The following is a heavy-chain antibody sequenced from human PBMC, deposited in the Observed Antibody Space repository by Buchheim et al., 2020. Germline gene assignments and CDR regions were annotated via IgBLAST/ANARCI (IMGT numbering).Heavy chain of an antibody. Sequence: QVQLVESGGGVVQPGRSLRLSCAASGFTFSSYGMHWVRQAPGKGLEWVAVISYDGSNKYYADSVKGRFTISRDNSKNTLDLQMNSLRAEDTAVYYCAKDRYYLDYWGQGTL. CDR1: GFTFSSYG. J-gene: IGHJ4*02. CDR2: ISYDGSNK. D-gene: IGHD2-2*01. V-gene: IGHV3-30*18. CDR3: AKDRYYLDY.